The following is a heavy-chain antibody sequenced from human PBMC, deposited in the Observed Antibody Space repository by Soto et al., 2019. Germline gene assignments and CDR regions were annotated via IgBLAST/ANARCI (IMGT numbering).Heavy chain of an antibody. CDR3: IWESKFYSAWR. CDR2: IKSKAGSATP. V-gene: IGHV3-15*07. J-gene: IGHJ4*02. Sequence: VQVVESGGGLVKPGGSLRLSCTVSGLTFSDAWLNWVRQAPGKGLEWVGRIKSKAGSATPDYAAPVKGRFTISRDDSQGRLYLQMNSLQTDDTAVHYCIWESKFYSAWRWGQGTLVTVST. CDR1: GLTFSDAW. D-gene: IGHD1-26*01.